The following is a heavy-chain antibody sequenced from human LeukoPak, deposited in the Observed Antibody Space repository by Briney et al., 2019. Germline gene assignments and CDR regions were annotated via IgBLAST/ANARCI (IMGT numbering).Heavy chain of an antibody. CDR2: IYPGGTT. CDR1: GLTVTNTY. D-gene: IGHD4-17*01. Sequence: GGSLRLSCAASGLTVTNTYMSWVRQAPGKGLDWVSLIYPGGTTYYADSVRGRFTISRDSSKKTLYLQMNSLRAEDTAVYYCARTSSSYGDYGFDYWGQGTLVTVSS. J-gene: IGHJ4*02. V-gene: IGHV3-66*01. CDR3: ARTSSSYGDYGFDY.